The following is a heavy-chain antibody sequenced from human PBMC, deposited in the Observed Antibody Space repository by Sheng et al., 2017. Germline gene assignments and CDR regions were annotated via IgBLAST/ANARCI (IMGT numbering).Heavy chain of an antibody. Sequence: EVQLVESGGGLVQPGGSLRLSCAASGFTFSSYEMNWVRQAPGKGLEWVSYISSSGDKKYYAGSVKGRFTISRDNVMNSVFLQMNSLRADDTAVYYCATPGPYGSGSELDCWGQGTLVTVST. CDR1: GFTFSSYE. J-gene: IGHJ4*02. CDR3: ATPGPYGSGSELDC. V-gene: IGHV3-48*03. CDR2: ISSSGDKK. D-gene: IGHD3-10*01.